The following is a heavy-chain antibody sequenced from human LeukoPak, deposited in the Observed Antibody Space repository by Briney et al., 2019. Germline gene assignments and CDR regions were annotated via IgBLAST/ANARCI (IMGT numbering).Heavy chain of an antibody. CDR1: GGSISSSSYY. CDR3: ARSAVPALDI. V-gene: IGHV4-39*01. Sequence: PSETLSLTCTVSGGSISSSSYYWGWIRQPPGKGLEWIGSIYYSGSTYYNPSLKSRVTISVDTSKNQFSLKLSSVTAADTAVYYCARSAVPALDIWGQGTMVTVSS. J-gene: IGHJ3*02. CDR2: IYYSGST.